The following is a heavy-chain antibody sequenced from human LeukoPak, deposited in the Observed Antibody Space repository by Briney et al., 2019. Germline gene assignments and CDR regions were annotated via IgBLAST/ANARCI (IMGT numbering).Heavy chain of an antibody. Sequence: KPSELLSLTCTVAGGSISSSSSDYYWGWVRQPPGKGLEWIGGISYSGSTYYNPFLKSRVTISADTSNTQFSLKLTSVTAADTAVYYCARHRHNQDYDYWGQGTLVTVSS. J-gene: IGHJ4*02. CDR1: GGSISSSSSDYY. D-gene: IGHD1-1*01. CDR2: ISYSGST. V-gene: IGHV4-39*01. CDR3: ARHRHNQDYDY.